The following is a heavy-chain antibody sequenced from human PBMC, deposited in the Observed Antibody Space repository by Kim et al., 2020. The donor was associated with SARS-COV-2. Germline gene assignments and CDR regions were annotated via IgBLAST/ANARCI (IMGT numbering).Heavy chain of an antibody. J-gene: IGHJ3*02. CDR2: ISAYNGNT. CDR1: GYTFTSYG. CDR3: ARDRETSGGVTIIGGGDAFDI. V-gene: IGHV1-18*01. D-gene: IGHD3-16*01. Sequence: ASVKVSCKASGYTFTSYGISWVRQAPGQGLEWMGWISAYNGNTNYAQKLQGRVTMTTDTSTSTAYMELRSLRSDDTAVYYCARDRETSGGVTIIGGGDAFDIWGQGTMVTVSS.